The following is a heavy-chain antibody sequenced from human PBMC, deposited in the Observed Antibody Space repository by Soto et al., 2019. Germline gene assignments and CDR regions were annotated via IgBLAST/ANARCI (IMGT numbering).Heavy chain of an antibody. D-gene: IGHD6-19*01. CDR1: GYTFSGHY. V-gene: IGHV1-2*02. Sequence: QVQLVQSGAEVKKPGASVRVSCKASGYTFSGHYMHWIRQAPGQGPEWLGWINANSGDTDLAPKFQDRLPMTRDTAISTAYMELRRLRSDDTAVYYCARGGALDGTSPPFNHWGQGTLVTVSS. CDR2: INANSGDT. J-gene: IGHJ4*02. CDR3: ARGGALDGTSPPFNH.